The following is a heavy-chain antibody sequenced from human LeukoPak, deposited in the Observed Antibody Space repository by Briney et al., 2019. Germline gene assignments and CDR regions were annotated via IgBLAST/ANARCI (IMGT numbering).Heavy chain of an antibody. CDR3: AKDHYIAAAGTEAFDI. CDR1: GFTFSSYS. Sequence: GGSLRLSCAASGFTFSSYSMNWVRQAPGKGLEWVSSISSSSSYIYYADSVKGRFTISSDNAKNSLYLQMNSLRAEDTAVYYCAKDHYIAAAGTEAFDIWGQGTMVTVSS. CDR2: ISSSSSYI. J-gene: IGHJ3*02. D-gene: IGHD6-13*01. V-gene: IGHV3-21*01.